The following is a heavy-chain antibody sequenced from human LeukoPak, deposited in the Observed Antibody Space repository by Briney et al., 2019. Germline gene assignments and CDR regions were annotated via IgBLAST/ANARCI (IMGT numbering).Heavy chain of an antibody. Sequence: SVKVSCKASGGTFSSYAISWVRQAPGQGLEWMGGIIPIFGTANYAQKFQGRVTITADESTSTAYMELSSLRSEDTAVYYCATTPSHAYYYGSGSYYYWGQGTLVTVPS. CDR3: ATTPSHAYYYGSGSYYY. V-gene: IGHV1-69*13. J-gene: IGHJ4*02. CDR2: IIPIFGTA. CDR1: GGTFSSYA. D-gene: IGHD3-10*01.